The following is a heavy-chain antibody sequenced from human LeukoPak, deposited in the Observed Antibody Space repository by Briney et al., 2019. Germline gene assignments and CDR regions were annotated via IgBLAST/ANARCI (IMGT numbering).Heavy chain of an antibody. CDR2: IIPIFGTA. D-gene: IGHD2/OR15-2a*01. CDR3: ARNSHNAFDI. Sequence: SVKVSRKASGGTFSSYAISWVRQAPGQGLEWMGRIIPIFGTANYAQKFQGRVTITTDESTSTAYMELSSLRSEDTAVYYCARNSHNAFDIWGQGTMVTVSS. J-gene: IGHJ3*02. V-gene: IGHV1-69*05. CDR1: GGTFSSYA.